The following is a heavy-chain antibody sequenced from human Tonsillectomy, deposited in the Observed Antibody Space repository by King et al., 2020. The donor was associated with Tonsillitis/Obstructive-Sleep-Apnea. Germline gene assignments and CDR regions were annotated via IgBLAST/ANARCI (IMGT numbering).Heavy chain of an antibody. CDR1: GYTFTGYY. V-gene: IGHV1-2*04. CDR3: ARGYCSSTSCQGGGWFDP. J-gene: IGHJ5*02. Sequence: EKLVQSGAEVKKPGASVKVSCKASGYTFTGYYMHWVRQAPGQGLEWMGWINPNSGGTNYAQKFQGWVTMTRDTSISTAYMELSRRRSDDTAVYYCARGYCSSTSCQGGGWFDPWGQGTLVTVSS. CDR2: INPNSGGT. D-gene: IGHD2-2*01.